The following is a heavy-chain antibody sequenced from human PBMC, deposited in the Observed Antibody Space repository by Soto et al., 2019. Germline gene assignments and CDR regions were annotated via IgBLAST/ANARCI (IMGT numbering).Heavy chain of an antibody. CDR1: GYTFTSYA. J-gene: IGHJ5*02. V-gene: IGHV1-3*01. Sequence: GASVKVSCKASGYTFTSYAMHWVRQAPGQRLEWMGWINAGNGNTKYSQKFQGRVTITRGTSASTAYMELSSLRSEDTAVYYCATVAASYRTTKRYSRMMSWFDPWGQGTLVTVSS. CDR2: INAGNGNT. CDR3: ATVAASYRTTKRYSRMMSWFDP. D-gene: IGHD6-13*01.